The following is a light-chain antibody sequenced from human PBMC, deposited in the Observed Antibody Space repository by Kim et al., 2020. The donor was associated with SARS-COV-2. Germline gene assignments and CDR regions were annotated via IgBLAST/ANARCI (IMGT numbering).Light chain of an antibody. CDR1: SGSSDDND. Sequence: GTTVPISWTRSSGSSDDNDVQGYKQRAGGVPTTVSYADDQRPSGVADRLSGSIDNSSISASLTISGLKTEDEADYYCQSYNRGNVVFGGGTQLTVL. J-gene: IGLJ2*01. CDR3: QSYNRGNVV. CDR2: ADD. V-gene: IGLV6-57*03.